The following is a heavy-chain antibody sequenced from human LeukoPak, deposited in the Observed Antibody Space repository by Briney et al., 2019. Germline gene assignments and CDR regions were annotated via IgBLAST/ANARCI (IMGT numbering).Heavy chain of an antibody. CDR1: GFTFSSYS. J-gene: IGHJ4*02. Sequence: GGSLRLSCAASGFTFSSYSMNWVRQAPGKGLEWVSYISSSSSTIYYADSVKGRFTISRDNAKNSLSLQMNSLRDEDTAVYYCARDPITMIVGGYFDYWGRGTRITVSA. CDR3: ARDPITMIVGGYFDY. CDR2: ISSSSSTI. V-gene: IGHV3-48*02. D-gene: IGHD3-22*01.